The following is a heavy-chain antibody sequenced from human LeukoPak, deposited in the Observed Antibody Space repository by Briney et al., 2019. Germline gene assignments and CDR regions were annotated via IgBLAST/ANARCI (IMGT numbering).Heavy chain of an antibody. J-gene: IGHJ4*02. D-gene: IGHD2-21*01. Sequence: SVKVSCKASGGTFSSYAISWVQQAPGQGLEWIGGIIPIFGTANYAQKFQGRVTITADESTSTAYMELSSLRSEDTAVYYCARDRNYNCGGDCYTFDYWGQGILVTVS. CDR1: GGTFSSYA. CDR3: ARDRNYNCGGDCYTFDY. CDR2: IIPIFGTA. V-gene: IGHV1-69*01.